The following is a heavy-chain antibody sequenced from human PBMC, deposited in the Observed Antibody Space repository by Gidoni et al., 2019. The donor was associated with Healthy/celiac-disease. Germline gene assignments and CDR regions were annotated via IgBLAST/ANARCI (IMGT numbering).Heavy chain of an antibody. V-gene: IGHV1-46*01. CDR2: INPSGGRT. CDR3: ARVAVGVVAANSYLGWFDP. D-gene: IGHD2-15*01. J-gene: IGHJ5*02. CDR1: GYTFTNYY. Sequence: QVQLVQSGAEVKKPGASVKVSCKASGYTFTNYYMHWVRQAPGQGLEWMGIINPSGGRTTYAQKFQGRVTMTRDTSTSTVYMELSSLRSEDTAVYYCARVAVGVVAANSYLGWFDPWGQGTLVTVSS.